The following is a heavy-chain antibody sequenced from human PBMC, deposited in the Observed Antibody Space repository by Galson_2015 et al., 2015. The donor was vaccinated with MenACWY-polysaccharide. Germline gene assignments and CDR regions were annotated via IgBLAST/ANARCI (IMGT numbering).Heavy chain of an antibody. CDR1: GYSPRNPGGS. D-gene: IGHD3-10*01. J-gene: IGHJ4*02. V-gene: IGHV2-5*02. Sequence: ALVKTTQTLTLACTFSGYSPRNPGGSVAWLRQPPGKAPGWLAPLYPEGGKNFSPSPEENHPRHKSTTQKQVVLTMSNMDPVDTATYYCARSSGGILIPFDNWGQGALVTVSS. CDR2: LYPEGGK. CDR3: ARSSGGILIPFDN.